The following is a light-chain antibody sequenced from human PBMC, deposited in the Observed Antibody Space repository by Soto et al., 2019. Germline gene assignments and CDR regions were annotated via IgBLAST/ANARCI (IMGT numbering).Light chain of an antibody. CDR1: QSLVYSDGNTY. CDR2: KVS. Sequence: DVVMTQSPLSLPVTLGQPASISCRSSQSLVYSDGNTYLNWFQQRPGQSPRSLIYKVSNRDSGVPDRVSGSGSGTDFTLKISRVEAEDVGVYYCMQGTHWPPLYTFGQRTKLEIK. V-gene: IGKV2-30*01. CDR3: MQGTHWPPLYT. J-gene: IGKJ2*01.